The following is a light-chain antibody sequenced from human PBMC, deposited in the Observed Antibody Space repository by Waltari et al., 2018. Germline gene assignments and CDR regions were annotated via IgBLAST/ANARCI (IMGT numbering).Light chain of an antibody. J-gene: IGLJ2*01. CDR1: ISTIGNYY. CDR3: ATWDNSLREVV. CDR2: TNN. Sequence: QSVLTQPPSVSAAPGQKVTISCSGSISTIGNYYVSWYHQLPGAAPPLLIYTNNKRPSVIPDRFSASKSGTAATLGITGRQIGDEADYYCATWDNSLREVVFGGGTKLTVL. V-gene: IGLV1-51*01.